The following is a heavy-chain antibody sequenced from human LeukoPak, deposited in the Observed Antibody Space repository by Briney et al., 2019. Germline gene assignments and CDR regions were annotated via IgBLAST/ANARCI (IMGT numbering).Heavy chain of an antibody. J-gene: IGHJ4*02. CDR1: GGTFSSYA. CDR3: ARGDSGYDVFDY. Sequence: ASVKVSCKASGGTFSSYAISWVRQAPGQGLEWMGGIIPIFGTANYAQKFQGRATITADESTSTVYMELSSLRSEDTAVYYCARGDSGYDVFDYWGQGTLVTVSS. CDR2: IIPIFGTA. V-gene: IGHV1-69*13. D-gene: IGHD5-12*01.